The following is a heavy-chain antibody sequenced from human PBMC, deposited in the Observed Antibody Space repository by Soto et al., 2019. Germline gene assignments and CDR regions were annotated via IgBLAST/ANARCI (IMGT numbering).Heavy chain of an antibody. CDR3: ASEKGYISGPKNFDY. J-gene: IGHJ4*02. D-gene: IGHD5-12*01. CDR1: GASISSGDYF. CDR2: IYDSGSS. Sequence: PSETLSLTCTVSGASISSGDYFWSWIRQSPGKGLQWIGYIYDSGSSYYNPSLKSRVTMSVDTSKNQFSLKLSSVTAADPAVYYCASEKGYISGPKNFDYWGQGTLGTVSS. V-gene: IGHV4-30-4*01.